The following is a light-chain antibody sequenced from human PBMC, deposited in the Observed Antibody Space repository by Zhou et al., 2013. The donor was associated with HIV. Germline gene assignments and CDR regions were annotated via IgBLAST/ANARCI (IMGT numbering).Light chain of an antibody. J-gene: IGKJ1*01. CDR1: QSVSSSY. Sequence: EIVLTQSPGTLSLSPGERATLSCRASQSVSSSYFAWYHQKPGQAPRLLIYGASSRATGISDRFSGSGSGTDFTLTISRLEPEDFAVYYCQQYGSSPSTFGQGTKVEIK. CDR2: GAS. V-gene: IGKV3-20*01. CDR3: QQYGSSPST.